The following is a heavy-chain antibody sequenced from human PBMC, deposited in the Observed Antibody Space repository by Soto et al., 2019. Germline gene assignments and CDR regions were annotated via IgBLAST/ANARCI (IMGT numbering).Heavy chain of an antibody. CDR2: TYYRSKWYN. D-gene: IGHD5-18*01. CDR1: GDSVSSNSAA. CDR3: ARVGGYSYRDSYYYYGMDV. V-gene: IGHV6-1*01. Sequence: SQTLSLTCAISGDSVSSNSAAWNWIRQSPSRGLEWLGRTYYRSKWYNDYAVSVKSRITINPDTSKNQFSLQLNSVTPEDTAVYYCARVGGYSYRDSYYYYGMDVWGQGTTVTVSS. J-gene: IGHJ6*02.